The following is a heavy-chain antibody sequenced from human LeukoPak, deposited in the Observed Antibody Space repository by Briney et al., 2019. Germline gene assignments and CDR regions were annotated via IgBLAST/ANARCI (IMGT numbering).Heavy chain of an antibody. CDR3: ARKSEWLLSFDP. J-gene: IGHJ5*02. CDR2: MNPNSGNT. D-gene: IGHD3-3*01. V-gene: IGHV1-8*01. Sequence: ASVKVSCKASGYTFTSYDINWVRQATGQGLEGMGWMNPNSGNTGYAQKFQGRVTMTRNTSISTAYMELSSLRSEDTAVYYCARKSEWLLSFDPWGQGTLVTVSS. CDR1: GYTFTSYD.